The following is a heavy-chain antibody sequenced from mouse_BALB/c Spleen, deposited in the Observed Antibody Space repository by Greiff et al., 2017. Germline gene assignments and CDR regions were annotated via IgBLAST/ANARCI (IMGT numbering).Heavy chain of an antibody. J-gene: IGHJ3*01. CDR2: ISSGGGNT. CDR3: ASHPWFAY. CDR1: GFTFSSYT. Sequence: EVKLMESGGGLVKPGGSLKLSCAASGFTFSSYTMSWVRQTPEKRLEWVATISSGGGNTYYPDSVKGRFTISRDNAKNNLYLQMSSLRSEDTALYYCASHPWFAYWGQGTLVTVSA. V-gene: IGHV5-9*03.